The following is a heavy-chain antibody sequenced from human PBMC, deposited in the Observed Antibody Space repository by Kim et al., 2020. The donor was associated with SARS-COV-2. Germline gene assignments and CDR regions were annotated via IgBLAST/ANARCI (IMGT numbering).Heavy chain of an antibody. CDR2: IYYSGST. D-gene: IGHD5-18*01. V-gene: IGHV4-39*07. CDR1: GGSISSSSYY. CDR3: ASSTIQLWPPGAFDI. Sequence: SETLSLTCTVSGGSISSSSYYWGWIRQPPGKGLEWIGSIYYSGSTYYNPSLKSRVTISVDTSKNQFSLKLSSVTAADTAVYYCASSTIQLWPPGAFDIWGQGTMVTVSS. J-gene: IGHJ3*02.